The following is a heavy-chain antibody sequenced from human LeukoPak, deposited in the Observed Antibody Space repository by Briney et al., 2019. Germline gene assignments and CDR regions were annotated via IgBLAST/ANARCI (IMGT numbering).Heavy chain of an antibody. CDR3: ARGHLTPYYDFWSGYFLDWFDP. V-gene: IGHV4-59*01. J-gene: IGHJ5*02. CDR2: ICYSGST. D-gene: IGHD3-3*01. Sequence: PSETLSLTCTVSGGSISSYYWSWIRQPPGKGLEWIGYICYSGSTNYNPSLKSRVTISVDTSKNQFSLKLSSVTAADTAVYYCARGHLTPYYDFWSGYFLDWFDPWGQGTLVTVSS. CDR1: GGSISSYY.